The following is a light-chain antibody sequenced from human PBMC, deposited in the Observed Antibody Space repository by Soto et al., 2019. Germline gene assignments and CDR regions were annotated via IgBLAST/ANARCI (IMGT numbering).Light chain of an antibody. CDR2: LNNDGSQ. Sequence: QLVLTQSPSASASLGASVKLTCTLSSGHSSYAIAWHQKQPGKGPRYLMDLNNDGSQTKGDGIPDRFSGSSSGADRYLIISSLQSEDEADYYCQTWGTGFQFFGGGTKLTVL. CDR1: SGHSSYA. J-gene: IGLJ2*01. V-gene: IGLV4-69*01. CDR3: QTWGTGFQF.